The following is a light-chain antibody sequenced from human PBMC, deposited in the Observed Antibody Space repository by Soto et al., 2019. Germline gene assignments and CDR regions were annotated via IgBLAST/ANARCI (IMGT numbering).Light chain of an antibody. CDR3: QQYVSSPWA. J-gene: IGKJ1*01. CDR2: GAS. CDR1: QSVSNNY. Sequence: IVLTQSPGTLSLSPWERATLSCRASQSVSNNYLAWYQQRPGQAPRLLIHGASSRATGIPDRFSGSGSGTDFTLTISRLEPEDFAVYYCQQYVSSPWAFGQGTKVDIK. V-gene: IGKV3-20*01.